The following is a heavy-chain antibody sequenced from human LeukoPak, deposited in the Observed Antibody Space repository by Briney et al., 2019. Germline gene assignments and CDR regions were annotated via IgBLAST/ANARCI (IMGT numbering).Heavy chain of an antibody. Sequence: GGSLRLSCAASGFTFDDYAMHWVRQAPGKGLEWVSGISWNSGSIGYADSVKGRFTISRDNAKNSLYLQMNSLRAEDTALYYCAKDIRAPRGYSYGYFDYWGQGTLVTDSS. CDR1: GFTFDDYA. CDR3: AKDIRAPRGYSYGYFDY. V-gene: IGHV3-9*01. CDR2: ISWNSGSI. D-gene: IGHD5-18*01. J-gene: IGHJ4*02.